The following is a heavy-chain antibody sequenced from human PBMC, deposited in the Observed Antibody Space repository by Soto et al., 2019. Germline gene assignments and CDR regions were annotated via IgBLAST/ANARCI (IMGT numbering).Heavy chain of an antibody. V-gene: IGHV3-73*02. J-gene: IGHJ6*02. D-gene: IGHD1-26*01. Sequence: EVRLVESGGGLVQPGGSLKLCCAVSGFTFSVSAIHWVRQASGKGLEWVGRIRSKADNYATAYGASVKGRFSISRDDSKNTAYLQMSSLNTEDTAVYYCARLAEWEYYDGMDVWGQGTTVTVSS. CDR2: IRSKADNYAT. CDR3: ARLAEWEYYDGMDV. CDR1: GFTFSVSA.